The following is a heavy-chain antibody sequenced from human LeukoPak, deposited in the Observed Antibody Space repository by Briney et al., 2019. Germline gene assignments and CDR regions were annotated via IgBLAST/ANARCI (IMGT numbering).Heavy chain of an antibody. J-gene: IGHJ4*02. D-gene: IGHD1-26*01. CDR1: GGSISSYY. CDR3: ARLGFSNSGSYLAPSDY. Sequence: KPSETLSLTCTVSGGSISSYYWSWIRQPPGKGLEWIGYIYYSGGTNYNPSLKSRVTISVDTSKNQFSLTLSSVTAADTAVYYCARLGFSNSGSYLAPSDYWGQGTLVTVSS. V-gene: IGHV4-59*08. CDR2: IYYSGGT.